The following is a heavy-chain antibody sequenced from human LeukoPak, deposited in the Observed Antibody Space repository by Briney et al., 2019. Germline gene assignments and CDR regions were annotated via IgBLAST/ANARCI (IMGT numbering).Heavy chain of an antibody. J-gene: IGHJ4*02. D-gene: IGHD6-6*01. CDR3: ASYPRYSSSPPFDY. V-gene: IGHV1-2*02. CDR1: GYIFTGQD. CDR2: INPNTGGT. Sequence: ASVKVSCKASGYIFTGQDMHWVRQAPGQGLEWMGWINPNTGGTHYAQRFQGRVTMTRDTSISTASKELSSLRSDDTAVYYCASYPRYSSSPPFDYWGQGTLVTVSS.